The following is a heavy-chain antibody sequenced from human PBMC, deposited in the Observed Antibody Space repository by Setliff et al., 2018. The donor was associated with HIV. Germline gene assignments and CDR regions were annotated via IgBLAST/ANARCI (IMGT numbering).Heavy chain of an antibody. CDR2: NNTNTGNP. J-gene: IGHJ4*02. Sequence: GASVKVSCKASGYTFTSYAMNWVRQAPGQGLEWMGWNNTNTGNPTYAQGFTGRFVFSLDTSVSTAYLQISSLKAEDTAVYYCARDPPYYDFWRGSHFDYWGQGTLVTVSS. CDR3: ARDPPYYDFWRGSHFDY. V-gene: IGHV7-4-1*02. D-gene: IGHD3-3*01. CDR1: GYTFTSYA.